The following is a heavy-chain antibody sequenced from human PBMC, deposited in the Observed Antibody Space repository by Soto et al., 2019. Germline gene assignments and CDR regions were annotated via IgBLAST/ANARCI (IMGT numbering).Heavy chain of an antibody. V-gene: IGHV1-2*04. Sequence: QVQLVQSGAEVKKPGASVTVSCRSSGDTFNDYDIHWVRQAQGQGLEWMGWIKPHGGVTKSAQTFQGLVTMTRDTSSRTVYMQLSRLRSDDTAVYYCARESGGATATLADYYFYLDVWGTGTTVTFSS. D-gene: IGHD5-12*01. J-gene: IGHJ6*03. CDR3: ARESGGATATLADYYFYLDV. CDR1: GDTFNDYD. CDR2: IKPHGGVT.